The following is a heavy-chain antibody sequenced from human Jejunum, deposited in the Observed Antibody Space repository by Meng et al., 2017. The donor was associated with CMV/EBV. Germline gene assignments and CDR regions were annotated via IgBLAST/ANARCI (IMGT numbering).Heavy chain of an antibody. CDR1: GDSITSNTFY. J-gene: IGHJ5*02. D-gene: IGHD2-2*01. V-gene: IGHV4-39*07. CDR2: IYSSGST. CDR3: ARDCCSYRSWFDP. Sequence: LQESGPGLVKPSETLSITCTVSGDSITSNTFYWGWIRQPPGKGLEWIGSIYSSGSTYYNPSLKSRVTISIDTSKNQFSLKLTSVTAADTAVYYCARDCCSYRSWFDPWGQGTLVTVSS.